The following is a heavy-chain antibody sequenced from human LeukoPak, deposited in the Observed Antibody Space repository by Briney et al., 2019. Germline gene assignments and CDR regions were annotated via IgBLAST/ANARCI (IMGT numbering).Heavy chain of an antibody. V-gene: IGHV1-46*01. CDR1: GYTFTSYY. Sequence: GASVKVSCKASGYTFTSYYIHWVRQAPGQGLEGMGIINPTGGSISYAQNFQGRVTMTSDTSTSTVYMELRSLRSEDTAVYYCARDRGYCSGGSCYTDYWGQGTLVSVSS. D-gene: IGHD2-15*01. J-gene: IGHJ4*02. CDR3: ARDRGYCSGGSCYTDY. CDR2: INPTGGSI.